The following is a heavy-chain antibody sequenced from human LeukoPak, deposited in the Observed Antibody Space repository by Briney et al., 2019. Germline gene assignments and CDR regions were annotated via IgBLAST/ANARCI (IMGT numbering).Heavy chain of an antibody. CDR2: ISSSSSYI. CDR3: ARGEGSGLDY. D-gene: IGHD3-3*01. Sequence: GGTLRLSCAASGFTFSSYSMNWVRQAPGKGLEWVSSISSSSSYIYYADSVKGRFTISRDNAKNSLYLQMNSLRAEDTAVYYCARGEGSGLDYWGQGTLVTVSS. V-gene: IGHV3-21*01. J-gene: IGHJ4*02. CDR1: GFTFSSYS.